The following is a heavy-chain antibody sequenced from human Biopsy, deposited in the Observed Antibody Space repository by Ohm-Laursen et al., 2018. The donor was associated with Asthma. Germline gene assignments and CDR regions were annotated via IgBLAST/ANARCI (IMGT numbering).Heavy chain of an antibody. CDR2: INAGNGNT. Sequence: SVKVSCKASGYTFINYAIHWVRQAPGQRLEWMGRINAGNGNTKYSEKFQGRVTITRDTSASTAYMDLSSLRSEDTAVYYCARTYYDFLTGQVDDAFAMWGQGTMVTVSS. CDR1: GYTFINYA. CDR3: ARTYYDFLTGQVDDAFAM. D-gene: IGHD3-9*01. J-gene: IGHJ3*02. V-gene: IGHV1-3*01.